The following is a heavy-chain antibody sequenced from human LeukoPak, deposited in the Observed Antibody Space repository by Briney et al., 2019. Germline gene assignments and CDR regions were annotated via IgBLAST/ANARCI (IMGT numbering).Heavy chain of an antibody. D-gene: IGHD3/OR15-3a*01. CDR3: AKDFSGGYEFPDF. V-gene: IGHV3-23*01. CDR1: GFIFTNYA. Sequence: PGGSLRLSCAASGFIFTNYAMSWVRQPPGKGLEWVSLISGSGTSTYYADSVKGRFTVSRDNSKNTLYLQMNSLRAEDTAVYYCAKDFSGGYEFPDFWGQGALVTVSS. J-gene: IGHJ4*02. CDR2: ISGSGTST.